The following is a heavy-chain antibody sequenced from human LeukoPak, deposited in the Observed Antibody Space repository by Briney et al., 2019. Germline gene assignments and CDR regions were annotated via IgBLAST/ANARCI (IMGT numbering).Heavy chain of an antibody. Sequence: SETLPLTCTVSGGSISSGDYYWSWIRQPPGKGLEWIGYIYYSGSTYYNPSLKSRVTISVDTSKNQFSLKLSSVTAADTAVYYCASAIWFGVLSGYFDYWGQGTLVTVSS. CDR3: ASAIWFGVLSGYFDY. CDR2: IYYSGST. D-gene: IGHD3-10*01. CDR1: GGSISSGDYY. V-gene: IGHV4-30-4*01. J-gene: IGHJ4*02.